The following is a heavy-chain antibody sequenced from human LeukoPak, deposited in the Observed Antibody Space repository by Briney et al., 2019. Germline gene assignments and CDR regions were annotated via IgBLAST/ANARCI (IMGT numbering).Heavy chain of an antibody. J-gene: IGHJ5*02. CDR1: GLTFSSYE. CDR3: ARELWFGGRTMFDP. Sequence: GGSLRLSCAASGLTFSSYEMNWVRQAPGKGLEWVSYISSSGSTIYYADSVKGRFTISRDNAMNSLYLQMNSLRAEDTAVYYCARELWFGGRTMFDPWGQGTLVTVSS. D-gene: IGHD3-10*01. CDR2: ISSSGSTI. V-gene: IGHV3-48*03.